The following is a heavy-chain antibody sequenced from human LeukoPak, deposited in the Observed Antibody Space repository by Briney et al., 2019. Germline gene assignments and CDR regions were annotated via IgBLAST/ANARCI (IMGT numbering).Heavy chain of an antibody. CDR1: GGSISSYY. Sequence: SETLSLTCTVSGGSISSYYWSWIRQPAGKGLEWIGRIYNSVSTNYNPSLKSRVTMSADTSKNRFSLKLSSVTAADTAVYYCARKHDSGWYFDYWGQGTLVTVSS. CDR3: ARKHDSGWYFDY. D-gene: IGHD6-19*01. V-gene: IGHV4-4*07. CDR2: IYNSVST. J-gene: IGHJ4*02.